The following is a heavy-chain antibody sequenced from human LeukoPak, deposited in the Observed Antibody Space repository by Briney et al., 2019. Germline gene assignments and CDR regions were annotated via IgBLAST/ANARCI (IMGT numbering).Heavy chain of an antibody. D-gene: IGHD4-23*01. J-gene: IGHJ6*02. CDR3: ARDRWAVGYYYGMDV. Sequence: GGSLRLSCAASGFTFSSYSMNWVRQAPGKGLEWVSYISSGSSTIYYADSVKGRFTISRDNAKNSLYLQMNSLRDEDTAVYYCARDRWAVGYYYGMDVWGQGTTVTVSS. CDR1: GFTFSSYS. CDR2: ISSGSSTI. V-gene: IGHV3-48*02.